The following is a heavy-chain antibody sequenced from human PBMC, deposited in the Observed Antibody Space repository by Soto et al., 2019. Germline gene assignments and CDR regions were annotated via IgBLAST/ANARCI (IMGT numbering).Heavy chain of an antibody. CDR3: ARDDDYPDNGFDY. V-gene: IGHV3-33*01. Sequence: QVQLVESGGGVVQPGTSLRLSCAASGFTFSRHGMHWVRQTPGKGLEWLAVILNDASGHWYADSVKGRFTISRDNFENNLYLQMNGLRLEDTAMYYCARDDDYPDNGFDYWGQGTLVTVSS. J-gene: IGHJ4*02. D-gene: IGHD4-17*01. CDR2: ILNDASGH. CDR1: GFTFSRHG.